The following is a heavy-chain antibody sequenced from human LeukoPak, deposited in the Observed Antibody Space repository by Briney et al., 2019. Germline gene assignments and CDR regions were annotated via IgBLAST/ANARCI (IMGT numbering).Heavy chain of an antibody. CDR3: ARDAAYGYDRFDY. Sequence: PGGSLRLSCAASGFTFSSYAMHWVRQAPGKGLEWVAVISYDGSNKYYADSVKGRFTIYRDNAKNSLYLQMNSLSAEDTAVYYCARDAAYGYDRFDYWGQGTQVTVSS. V-gene: IGHV3-30*04. CDR2: ISYDGSNK. CDR1: GFTFSSYA. D-gene: IGHD5-18*01. J-gene: IGHJ4*02.